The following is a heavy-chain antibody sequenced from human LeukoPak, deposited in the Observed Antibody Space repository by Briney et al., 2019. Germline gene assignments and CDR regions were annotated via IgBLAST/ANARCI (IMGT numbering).Heavy chain of an antibody. CDR3: ASFPYYGSGSYIDY. D-gene: IGHD3-10*01. Sequence: GASVTVSCKASGYTFTSYGISWVRQAPGQGLEWMGWISAYNGNTNYAQKLQGRVTMTTDTSTSTAYMELRSLRSDDTAVYYCASFPYYGSGSYIDYWGQGTLVTVSS. CDR1: GYTFTSYG. CDR2: ISAYNGNT. J-gene: IGHJ4*02. V-gene: IGHV1-18*01.